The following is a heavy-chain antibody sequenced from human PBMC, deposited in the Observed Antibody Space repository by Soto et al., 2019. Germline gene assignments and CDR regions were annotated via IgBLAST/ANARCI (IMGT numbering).Heavy chain of an antibody. CDR1: GFTFSSYA. Sequence: VQLLESGGGLVQPGGSLRLSCAASGFTFSSYAMSWVRQAPGKGLEWVSAISGSGGSTYYADSVKGRFTISRDNSKNTLYLQMNSLRAEDTAVYYCARAYYYDSSGYYYQWFDPWGQGTLVTVSS. D-gene: IGHD3-22*01. CDR2: ISGSGGST. J-gene: IGHJ5*02. CDR3: ARAYYYDSSGYYYQWFDP. V-gene: IGHV3-23*01.